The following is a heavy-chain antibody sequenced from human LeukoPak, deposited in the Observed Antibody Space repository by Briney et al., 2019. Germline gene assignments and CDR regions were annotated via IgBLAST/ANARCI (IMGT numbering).Heavy chain of an antibody. Sequence: GGSLRLSCAASGFIFSSFEMAWVRQAPGKGLEWISYISDSGRIIKDADSVKGRLTISRDDTHNTVYLQMNSLRAEDTAIYYCAGGPQYGGGFAYWGQGTLVTVSS. J-gene: IGHJ4*02. D-gene: IGHD2-15*01. CDR1: GFIFSSFE. V-gene: IGHV3-48*03. CDR3: AGGPQYGGGFAY. CDR2: ISDSGRII.